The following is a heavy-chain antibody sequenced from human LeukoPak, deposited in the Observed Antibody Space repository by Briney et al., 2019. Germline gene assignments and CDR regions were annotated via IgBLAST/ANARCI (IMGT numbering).Heavy chain of an antibody. CDR1: GFTFSSYG. CDR3: AKSDIVVVPAATEGDYYYYGMDV. Sequence: GRSLRLSCAASGFTFSSYGMYWVRQAPGKGLEWVAVISYDGSSKYYADSVKGRFTISRDNSKNTLYLQMNSLRAEDTAVYYCAKSDIVVVPAATEGDYYYYGMDVWGQGTTVTVSS. J-gene: IGHJ6*02. CDR2: ISYDGSSK. V-gene: IGHV3-30*18. D-gene: IGHD2-2*01.